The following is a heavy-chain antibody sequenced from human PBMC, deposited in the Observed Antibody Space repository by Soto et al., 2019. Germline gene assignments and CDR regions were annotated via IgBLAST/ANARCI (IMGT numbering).Heavy chain of an antibody. CDR1: GGTFSSYA. V-gene: IGHV1-69*12. D-gene: IGHD1-7*01. Sequence: QVQLVQSGAEVKKPGSSVKVSCKASGGTFSSYAINWVRQAPGQGLEWMGGIIPIFGTANYAQKFQGRVTITADESASTAYMELSSLRSEDTAVYYCAARITATIYYYYGMDVWGQGTAVTVSS. CDR3: AARITATIYYYYGMDV. J-gene: IGHJ6*02. CDR2: IIPIFGTA.